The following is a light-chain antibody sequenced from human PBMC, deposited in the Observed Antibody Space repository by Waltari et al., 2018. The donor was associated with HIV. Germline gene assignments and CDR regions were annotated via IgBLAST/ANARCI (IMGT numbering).Light chain of an antibody. V-gene: IGKV3-20*01. J-gene: IGKJ4*01. CDR2: GAS. CDR1: RSIISSF. CDR3: QQYGSLST. Sequence: ETVLTQSPGTLSLSPGERATLPCRASRSIISSFLAWYQHKPCQAPRLLIYGASSRATGTPDRFSGSGSGTEFTLTISGRESEDSAVYYCQQYGSLSTFGGGTKVEIK.